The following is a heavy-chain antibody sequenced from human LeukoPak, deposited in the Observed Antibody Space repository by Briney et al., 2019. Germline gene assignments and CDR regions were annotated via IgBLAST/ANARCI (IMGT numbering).Heavy chain of an antibody. CDR2: IYYSGST. Sequence: SETLSLTCTVSGGSISSSSYYWGWIRQPPGKGLEWIGSIYYSGSTNYKPSLKSRVTISVDTSRNQFSLNLSSVTAADTATYYCAWGSGSYYLDYWGQGTLVTVSS. CDR1: GGSISSSSYY. V-gene: IGHV4-39*07. CDR3: AWGSGSYYLDY. J-gene: IGHJ4*02. D-gene: IGHD3-10*01.